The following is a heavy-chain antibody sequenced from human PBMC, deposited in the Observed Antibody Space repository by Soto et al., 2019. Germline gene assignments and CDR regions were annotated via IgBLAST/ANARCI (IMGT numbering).Heavy chain of an antibody. CDR3: ARAIRGYVT. V-gene: IGHV1-3*04. J-gene: IGHJ5*02. CDR1: GITSTTYA. CDR2: INTGNGNT. Sequence: QVQLVQSGAEVKKPGASVKVSCKASGITSTTYAIHWVRQAPGQGLEWMGWINTGNGNTRYSQRFLGRVSLTTDTSTSTASMDLSSLTSEDTAVYYCARAIRGYVTWGQGTLITGSS. D-gene: IGHD5-12*01.